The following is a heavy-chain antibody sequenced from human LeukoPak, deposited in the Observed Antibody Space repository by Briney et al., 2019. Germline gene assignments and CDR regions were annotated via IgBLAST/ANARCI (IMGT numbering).Heavy chain of an antibody. CDR2: IVVGSGNT. CDR1: GFTFTSSA. D-gene: IGHD1-1*01. J-gene: IGHJ4*02. Sequence: SVKVSCKASGFTFTSSAVQWVRQARGQRLEWIGWIVVGSGNTNYAQKFQERVTITRDMSTSTAYMELSSLRSEDTAVYYCAADLARRELPDYWGQGTLVTVSS. V-gene: IGHV1-58*01. CDR3: AADLARRELPDY.